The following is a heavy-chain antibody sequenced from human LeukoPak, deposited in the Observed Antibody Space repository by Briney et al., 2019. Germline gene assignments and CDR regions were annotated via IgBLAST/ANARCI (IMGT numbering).Heavy chain of an antibody. J-gene: IGHJ4*02. D-gene: IGHD3-16*01. CDR3: ARAAPPAVTFGGVTFFDY. CDR1: GGSISSYY. V-gene: IGHV4-59*01. Sequence: SETLSLTCTVSGGSISSYYWSWIRQLPGKGLEWIGYIYYSGSTNYDPSLESRVTISVDTSKNQFSLKLSSVTVADTAVYYCARAAPPAVTFGGVTFFDYWGQGTLVTVSS. CDR2: IYYSGST.